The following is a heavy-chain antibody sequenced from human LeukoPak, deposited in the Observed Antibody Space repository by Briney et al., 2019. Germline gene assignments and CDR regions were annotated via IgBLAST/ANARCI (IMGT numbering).Heavy chain of an antibody. CDR2: IYYSGST. Sequence: SETLSLTCTVSGGSISSSSYYWAWIRQPPGKGLEGIGSIYYSGSTYYNPSLKSRVTISVDTSKNQFSLKLSSVTAADTAVYYCSRYIVVVVSGTGAFDYWGRGTLVTVSS. CDR1: GGSISSSSYY. J-gene: IGHJ4*02. CDR3: SRYIVVVVSGTGAFDY. V-gene: IGHV4-39*01. D-gene: IGHD2-15*01.